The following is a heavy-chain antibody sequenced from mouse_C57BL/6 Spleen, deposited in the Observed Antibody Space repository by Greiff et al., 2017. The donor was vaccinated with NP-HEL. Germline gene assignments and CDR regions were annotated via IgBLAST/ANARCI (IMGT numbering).Heavy chain of an antibody. D-gene: IGHD1-1*01. J-gene: IGHJ4*01. V-gene: IGHV3-6*01. CDR1: GYSITSGYY. Sequence: EVQLQESGPGLVKPSQSLSLTCSVTGYSITSGYYWNWIRQFPGNKLEWMGYISYDGSNNYNPSLKNRISITRDTSKNQFFLKLNSVTTEDTATYYCASENYYGSSYYYAMDYWGQGTSVTVSS. CDR2: ISYDGSN. CDR3: ASENYYGSSYYYAMDY.